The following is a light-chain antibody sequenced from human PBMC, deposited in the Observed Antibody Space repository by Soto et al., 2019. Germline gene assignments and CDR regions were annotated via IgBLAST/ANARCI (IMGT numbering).Light chain of an antibody. CDR2: EVD. J-gene: IGLJ3*02. CDR3: ISYTTIGTLGGV. Sequence: QSALTQPASVSGSLGQSITISCTGTSNDIGAHYYVSWYQHHPGKAPKLIIFEVDRRPSGVSGRFSGSKSANTASLIISGLQPEDEADYYCISYTTIGTLGGVFGGGTKLTVL. V-gene: IGLV2-14*01. CDR1: SNDIGAHYY.